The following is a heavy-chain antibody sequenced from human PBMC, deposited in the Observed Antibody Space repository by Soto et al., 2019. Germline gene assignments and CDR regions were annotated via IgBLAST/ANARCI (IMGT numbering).Heavy chain of an antibody. CDR2: IIPIFGTA. D-gene: IGHD2-8*01. Sequence: QVQLVQSGAEVKKPGSSVKVSCKASGGTFSSYAISWVRQAPGQGLEWMGGIIPIFGTANYAQKFQGRVPIPAEESTSTAYMELSSLRSEDTAVYYCARERVLMGYAIGNWSDPWGPGTLVTVSS. CDR1: GGTFSSYA. J-gene: IGHJ5*02. V-gene: IGHV1-69*12. CDR3: ARERVLMGYAIGNWSDP.